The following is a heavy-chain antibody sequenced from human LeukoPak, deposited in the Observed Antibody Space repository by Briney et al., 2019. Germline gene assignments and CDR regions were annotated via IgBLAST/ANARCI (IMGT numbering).Heavy chain of an antibody. J-gene: IGHJ3*02. CDR3: ARARYVNSFYAFDI. D-gene: IGHD3-9*01. Sequence: SETLSPTCTVSGGSISGYSWSWIRQPPGKGLEWLGYIYYSGSTNYSPSLKSRVTIFGDTSKNQFFLKLSSVTAADTAVYYCARARYVNSFYAFDIWGQGTLVTVSS. CDR1: GGSISGYS. V-gene: IGHV4-59*01. CDR2: IYYSGST.